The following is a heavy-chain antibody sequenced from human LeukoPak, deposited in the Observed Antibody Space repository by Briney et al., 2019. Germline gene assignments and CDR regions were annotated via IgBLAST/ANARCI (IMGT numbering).Heavy chain of an antibody. CDR2: ISWNSGSI. D-gene: IGHD2-2*01. CDR3: AKDDKWAPSMYCSSTSCYGLYGMDV. CDR1: GFTFDDYA. J-gene: IGHJ6*02. Sequence: GGSLRLSCAASGFTFDDYAMHWVRQAPGKGLEWVSGISWNSGSIGYADSVKGRFTISRDNAKNSLYLQMSSLRAEDTALYYCAKDDKWAPSMYCSSTSCYGLYGMDVWGQGTTVTVSS. V-gene: IGHV3-9*01.